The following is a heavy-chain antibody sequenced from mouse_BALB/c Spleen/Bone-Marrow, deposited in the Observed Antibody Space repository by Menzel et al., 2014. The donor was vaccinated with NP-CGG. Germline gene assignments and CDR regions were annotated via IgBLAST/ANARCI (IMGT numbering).Heavy chain of an antibody. J-gene: IGHJ3*01. V-gene: IGHV1-69*02. CDR3: TRDDGSFAY. CDR2: IYPSDSYT. D-gene: IGHD2-3*01. CDR1: GYTFTSYC. Sequence: QVQLKESGAELVRPGASVKLSCKASGYTFTSYCINWVKQRPGQGLEWIGNIYPSDSYTNYNQKFKDKATLTVDKSSXTAYMQLSSPTSEDSAVYCCTRDDGSFAYWGQGTLVTVSA.